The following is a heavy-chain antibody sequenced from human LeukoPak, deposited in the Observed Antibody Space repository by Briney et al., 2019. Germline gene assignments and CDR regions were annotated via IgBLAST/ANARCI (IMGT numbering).Heavy chain of an antibody. CDR1: GGSISSYY. J-gene: IGHJ6*03. CDR2: IYTSGST. V-gene: IGHV4-4*09. D-gene: IGHD3-3*01. Sequence: SETLSLTCTVSGGSISSYYWGWIRQPPGKGLEWSGYIYTSGSTNYNPSPKSRVTISVDTSKNQLSLKLSSVTAADTAVYYCARASYYDPPRAYYYYMDVWGKGTTVTVSS. CDR3: ARASYYDPPRAYYYYMDV.